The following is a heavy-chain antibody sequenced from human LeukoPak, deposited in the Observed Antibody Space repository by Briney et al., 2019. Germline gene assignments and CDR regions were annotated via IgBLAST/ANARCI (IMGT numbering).Heavy chain of an antibody. CDR1: GFTVSSNY. J-gene: IGHJ4*02. V-gene: IGHV3-66*01. D-gene: IGHD2/OR15-2a*01. CDR3: ARVPYYLLDPPLFGFGTALTRSPPLRFRYYFDY. Sequence: GGSLRRSCAASGFTVSSNYMSWVRQAPGQGLEGVSVINSGCSTSYADCVRGRFTISRDNSKNTLYLQINSLRAEDTAVYYCARVPYYLLDPPLFGFGTALTRSPPLRFRYYFDYWGQGTLVTVSS. CDR2: INSGCST.